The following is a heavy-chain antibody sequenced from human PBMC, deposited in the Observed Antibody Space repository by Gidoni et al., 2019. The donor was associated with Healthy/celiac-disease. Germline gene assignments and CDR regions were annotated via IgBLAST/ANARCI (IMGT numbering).Heavy chain of an antibody. D-gene: IGHD3-16*01. CDR3: AKDRGRDGYNPNPEGAFDI. J-gene: IGHJ3*02. CDR1: GFTFDDYA. CDR2: ISWNSGSI. V-gene: IGHV3-9*01. Sequence: EVQLVESGGGLVQPGRSLRLSCAASGFTFDDYAMHWVRQAPGKGLEWVSGISWNSGSIGYADSVKGRFTISRDNAKNSLYLQMNSLRAEDTALYYCAKDRGRDGYNPNPEGAFDIWGQGTMVTVSS.